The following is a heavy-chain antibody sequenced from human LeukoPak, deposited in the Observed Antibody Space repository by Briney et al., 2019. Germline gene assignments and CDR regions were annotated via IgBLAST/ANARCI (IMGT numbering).Heavy chain of an antibody. CDR2: ISGSGYNT. J-gene: IGHJ4*02. V-gene: IGHV3-23*01. CDR1: GFTFSSYA. D-gene: IGHD2-2*01. Sequence: GGSLRLSCAAPGFTFSSYAMSWVRQAPGKGLERVSAISGSGYNTYYAGSVKGRFTISRDNSKNTVYLQMNSLRAEDTAVYYCAKDPYGTRYFDYWGQGTLVTVSS. CDR3: AKDPYGTRYFDY.